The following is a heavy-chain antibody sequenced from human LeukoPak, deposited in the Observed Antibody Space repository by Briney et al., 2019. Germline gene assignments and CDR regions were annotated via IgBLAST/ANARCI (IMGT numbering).Heavy chain of an antibody. Sequence: GGSLRLSCTASGFTFSDYAMTWVRQAPGKWLEWVSSISSGNGYIYYADSVRGRFTISRDNAKNSLYLQMNSLRAEDTAVYYCARSHYDSSGYLHWGQGTLVTVSS. CDR2: ISSGNGYI. V-gene: IGHV3-21*01. J-gene: IGHJ4*02. CDR3: ARSHYDSSGYLH. D-gene: IGHD3-22*01. CDR1: GFTFSDYA.